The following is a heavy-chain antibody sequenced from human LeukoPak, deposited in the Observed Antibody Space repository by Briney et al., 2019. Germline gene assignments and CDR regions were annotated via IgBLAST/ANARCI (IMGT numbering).Heavy chain of an antibody. D-gene: IGHD5-12*01. J-gene: IGHJ4*02. CDR2: ISAYNGNT. Sequence: ASVKVSCKASGYTFTRYGISWVRQAPGQGLEWMGWISAYNGNTNYAQKLQGRVSMTTDTSTSTAYMELRSLRSDDTAVYYCARLSIVATTDAFDYWGQGTLVTVSS. CDR3: ARLSIVATTDAFDY. CDR1: GYTFTRYG. V-gene: IGHV1-18*01.